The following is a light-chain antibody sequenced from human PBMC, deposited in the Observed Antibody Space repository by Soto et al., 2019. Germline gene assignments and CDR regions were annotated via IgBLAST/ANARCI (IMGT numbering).Light chain of an antibody. Sequence: IVMTHSPATLSVSPGVRATLCCRASQSISGALAWYQQKPGQAPRLLIYGASTRATGIPARFSGSGSGTEFTLTISSLQSEDFAVYYCQKYNEWPLTFGGGTKVDIK. J-gene: IGKJ4*01. CDR2: GAS. CDR3: QKYNEWPLT. V-gene: IGKV3-15*01. CDR1: QSISGA.